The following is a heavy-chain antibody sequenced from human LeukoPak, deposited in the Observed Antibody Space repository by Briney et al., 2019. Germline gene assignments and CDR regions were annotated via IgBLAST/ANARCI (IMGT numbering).Heavy chain of an antibody. CDR2: IYSGGST. D-gene: IGHD5-24*01. CDR3: ASRRDGSYFDY. CDR1: GFTFNSYW. J-gene: IGHJ4*02. V-gene: IGHV3-53*01. Sequence: GALRLSCAASGFTFNSYWMSWVRQAPGKGLEWVSVIYSGGSTYYADSVKGRFTISRDNSKNTLYLQMNSLRAEDTAVYYCASRRDGSYFDYWGQGTLVTVSS.